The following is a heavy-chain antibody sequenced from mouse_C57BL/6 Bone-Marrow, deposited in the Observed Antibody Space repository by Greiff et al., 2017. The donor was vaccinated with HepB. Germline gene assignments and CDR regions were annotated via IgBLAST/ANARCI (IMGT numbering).Heavy chain of an antibody. D-gene: IGHD2-10*02. CDR3: ARGGTYGFAY. V-gene: IGHV1-54*01. J-gene: IGHJ3*01. Sequence: QVQLQQSGAELVRPGTSVKVSCKASGYAFTNYLIEWVKQRPGQVLEWIGVINPGSGGTNYNEKFKGKATLTADKSSSTAYMQLSSLTSEDSAVYFCARGGTYGFAYWGQGTLVTVSA. CDR1: GYAFTNYL. CDR2: INPGSGGT.